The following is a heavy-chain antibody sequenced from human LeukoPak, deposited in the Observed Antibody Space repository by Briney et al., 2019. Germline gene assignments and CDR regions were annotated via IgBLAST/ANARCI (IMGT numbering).Heavy chain of an antibody. D-gene: IGHD3-10*01. J-gene: IGHJ4*02. CDR1: GGSLSSYY. V-gene: IGHV4-39*01. CDR3: ARLYYGSRD. Sequence: SETLSLTCTVSGGSLSSYYWSWIRQPPGKGLEWIGSIYYSGSTYYNPSLKSRVTISVDTSKNQFSLNLSSVTAADTAVYYCARLYYGSRDWGQGTLVTVSS. CDR2: IYYSGST.